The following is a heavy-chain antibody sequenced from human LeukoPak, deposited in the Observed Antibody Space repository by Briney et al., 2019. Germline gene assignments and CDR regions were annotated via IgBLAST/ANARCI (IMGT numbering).Heavy chain of an antibody. V-gene: IGHV4-59*01. J-gene: IGHJ4*02. D-gene: IGHD6-19*01. CDR2: IYYSGST. CDR3: ARGLPSSGWTD. CDR1: GGSISSYY. Sequence: SETLSLTCTVSGGSISSYYWSWIRQPPGKGLEWIGYIYYSGSTNYNPSLKSRVTISVDTSKNQFSLKLSSVTAADTAVYYCARGLPSSGWTDWGQGTLVTVSS.